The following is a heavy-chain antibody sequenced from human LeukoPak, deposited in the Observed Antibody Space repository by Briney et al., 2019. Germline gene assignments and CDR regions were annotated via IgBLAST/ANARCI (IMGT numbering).Heavy chain of an antibody. D-gene: IGHD3-9*01. CDR3: ARYDILTGYSHFDY. CDR2: ISAYNGNT. V-gene: IGHV1-18*01. CDR1: GYTFTSYG. J-gene: IGHJ4*02. Sequence: VSVKVSCKASGYTFTSYGISWVRQAPGQGLEWMGWISAYNGNTNYAQKLQGRVTMATDTSTSTAYMELRSLRSDDTAVYYCARYDILTGYSHFDYWGQGTLVTVSS.